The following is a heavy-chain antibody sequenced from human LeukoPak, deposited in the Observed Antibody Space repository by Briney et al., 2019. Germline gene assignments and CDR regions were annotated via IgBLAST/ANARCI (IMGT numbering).Heavy chain of an antibody. CDR3: ASGISGSYYGRPFGY. V-gene: IGHV4-61*02. D-gene: IGHD1-26*01. Sequence: ASETLSLTCTVAGGSISSGSYDWSWIRQPAGKGLEWIVRIYTSGSTNYNPTLKSGVTILVDTSKLQFSLKLSSVTAADTAVYYCASGISGSYYGRPFGYWGQGTLVTVSS. J-gene: IGHJ4*02. CDR2: IYTSGST. CDR1: GGSISSGSYD.